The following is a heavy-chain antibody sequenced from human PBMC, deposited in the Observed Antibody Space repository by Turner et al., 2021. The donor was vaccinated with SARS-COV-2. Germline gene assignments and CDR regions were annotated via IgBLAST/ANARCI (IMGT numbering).Heavy chain of an antibody. D-gene: IGHD3-22*01. V-gene: IGHV4-39*01. CDR3: ARLYHHDTSGVDF. CDR2: FSYSGST. CDR1: GVSITSTNFF. J-gene: IGHJ4*02. Sequence: QVPLQESGPGLVKPSETLSLSCTVSGVSITSTNFFWGWIRQSPGNGLEWMGPFSYSGSTFYNPSFKGRVTMSADPSKRQFFLRLTAVTAADTAVYYCARLYHHDTSGVDFWGQGTQVTVSS.